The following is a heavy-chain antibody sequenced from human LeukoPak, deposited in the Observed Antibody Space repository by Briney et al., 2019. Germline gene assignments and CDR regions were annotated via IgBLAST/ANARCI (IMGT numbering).Heavy chain of an antibody. D-gene: IGHD5-12*01. Sequence: ASVKVSCKASGYTFTSYGISWVRQAPGQGLEWMGWISAYNGNTNYAQKLQGRVTMTTDTPTSTAYMELRGLRSDDTAVYYCARGSRGYDPLDYWGQGTLVTVSS. CDR1: GYTFTSYG. J-gene: IGHJ4*02. CDR3: ARGSRGYDPLDY. CDR2: ISAYNGNT. V-gene: IGHV1-18*01.